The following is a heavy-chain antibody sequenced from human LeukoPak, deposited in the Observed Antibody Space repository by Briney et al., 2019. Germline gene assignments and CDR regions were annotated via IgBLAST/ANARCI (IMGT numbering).Heavy chain of an antibody. Sequence: SVKVSCKASGDTFSSYAISWVRQAPGQGLEWMGRIIPILGIANYAQKFQGRVTITADKSTSTAYMELSSLRSEDTAVYYCARVNEGGFDPWGQGTLVTVSS. CDR3: ARVNEGGFDP. CDR1: GDTFSSYA. D-gene: IGHD1-1*01. CDR2: IIPILGIA. J-gene: IGHJ5*02. V-gene: IGHV1-69*04.